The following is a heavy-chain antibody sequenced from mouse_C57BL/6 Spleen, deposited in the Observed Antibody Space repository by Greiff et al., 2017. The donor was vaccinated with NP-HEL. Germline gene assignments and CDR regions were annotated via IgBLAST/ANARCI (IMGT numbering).Heavy chain of an antibody. CDR3: ARPTVKGYYYAMDY. CDR2: ISSGSSTI. CDR1: GFTFSDYG. D-gene: IGHD1-3*01. J-gene: IGHJ4*01. Sequence: EVKLVESGGGLVKPGGSLKLSCAASGFTFSDYGMHWVRQAPEKGLEWVAYISSGSSTIYYADTGKGRFTISRDNAKNTLFLQMTSLRSEDTAMYYCARPTVKGYYYAMDYWGQGTSVTVSS. V-gene: IGHV5-17*01.